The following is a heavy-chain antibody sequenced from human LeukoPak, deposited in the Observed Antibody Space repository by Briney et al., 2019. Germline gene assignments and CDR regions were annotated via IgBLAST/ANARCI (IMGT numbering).Heavy chain of an antibody. Sequence: SETLSLTCAVPGGAISSYDWNWIRQPSGKVLEGVGRNPTSGSTNYSRSLKSRVSMSVDASKNQFSLRLSSVTAADTAVYYCAREDTGDYYSYYFDYWGQGTLVTVSS. CDR2: NPTSGST. J-gene: IGHJ4*02. V-gene: IGHV4-4*07. CDR3: AREDTGDYYSYYFDY. CDR1: GGAISSYD. D-gene: IGHD3-22*01.